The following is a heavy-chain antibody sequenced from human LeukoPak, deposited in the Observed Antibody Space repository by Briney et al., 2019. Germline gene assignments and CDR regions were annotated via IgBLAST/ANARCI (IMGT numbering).Heavy chain of an antibody. CDR2: IYYSGST. CDR3: ARDSGGYSYAY. V-gene: IGHV4-59*01. Sequence: SETLSLTCTVSGGSISSYYWSWIRQPPGKGLEWIGYIYYSGSTNYNPSLKSRVIISVDTSKNQFSLKLSSVTAADTAVYYCARDSGGYSYAYWGQGTLVTVSS. D-gene: IGHD5-18*01. CDR1: GGSISSYY. J-gene: IGHJ4*02.